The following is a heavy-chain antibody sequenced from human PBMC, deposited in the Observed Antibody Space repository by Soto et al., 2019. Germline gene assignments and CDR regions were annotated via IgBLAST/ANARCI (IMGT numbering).Heavy chain of an antibody. J-gene: IGHJ5*02. D-gene: IGHD1-7*01. CDR2: IIPIFGTA. CDR3: ARGLPDNWNYLSWFDP. V-gene: IGHV1-69*06. Sequence: GASVKVSCKASGGTFSSYAISWVRQAPGQGLEWMGGIIPIFGTANYAQKFQGRVTITADKSTSTAYMELSSLGSEDTAVYYCARGLPDNWNYLSWFDPWGQGTLVTVSS. CDR1: GGTFSSYA.